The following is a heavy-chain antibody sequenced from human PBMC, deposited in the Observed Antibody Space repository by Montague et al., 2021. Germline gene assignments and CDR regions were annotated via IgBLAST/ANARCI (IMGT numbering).Heavy chain of an antibody. CDR1: GFTFSYYS. CDR2: IYSSSRYI. CDR3: ARYEGASSRSSFDY. J-gene: IGHJ4*02. Sequence: SLRLSCAASGFTFSYYSMLWVRQAPGQGLQWVSSIYSSSRYIFYVDSPKGRFTISRDNAKNSLSLQINSLRADDPGVYYCARYEGASSRSSFDYWGQGTLVTASS. V-gene: IGHV3-21*01. D-gene: IGHD6-6*01.